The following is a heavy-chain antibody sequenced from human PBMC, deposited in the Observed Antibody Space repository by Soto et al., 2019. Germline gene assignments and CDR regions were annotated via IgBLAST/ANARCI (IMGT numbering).Heavy chain of an antibody. CDR1: GFSLSTSGVG. Sequence: QITLKESGPTLVKPTQTLTLTCTFSGFSLSTSGVGVGWIRQPPGKALEWLALIYWDDDKRYSPSLKSRLTITTATSKNQVVLTMTTMDPVDTATYYCAHTGSIVVVVAAGWFDPWGQGTLVTVSS. D-gene: IGHD2-15*01. CDR3: AHTGSIVVVVAAGWFDP. V-gene: IGHV2-5*02. CDR2: IYWDDDK. J-gene: IGHJ5*02.